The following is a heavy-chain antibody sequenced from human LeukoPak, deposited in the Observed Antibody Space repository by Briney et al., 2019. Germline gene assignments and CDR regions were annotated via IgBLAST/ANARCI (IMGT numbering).Heavy chain of an antibody. CDR1: GYTFTSHG. CDR3: ARELMITFGGVIDHTSHNWFDP. D-gene: IGHD3-16*02. CDR2: INPSNGYT. Sequence: ASVKVSCKASGYTFTSHGINWVRQAPGQGLEWMGWINPSNGYTNDAQKLQGRLTMTTDTSTSTANMELRSLRSDDTAVYYCARELMITFGGVIDHTSHNWFDPWGQGTLVTVSS. J-gene: IGHJ5*02. V-gene: IGHV1-18*01.